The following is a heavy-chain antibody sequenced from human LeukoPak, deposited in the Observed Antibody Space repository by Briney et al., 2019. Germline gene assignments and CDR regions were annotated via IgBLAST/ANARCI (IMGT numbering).Heavy chain of an antibody. V-gene: IGHV3-23*01. CDR3: ARLLGYCSSTSCYAHAFDI. Sequence: HTGGSLRLSCAASGFTFSSYAMSWVRQAPGKGLEWVSAISGSGGSTYYADSVKGRFTISRDNSKNTLYLQMNSLRAEDTAVYYCARLLGYCSSTSCYAHAFDIWGQGTMVTVSS. CDR1: GFTFSSYA. CDR2: ISGSGGST. D-gene: IGHD2-2*01. J-gene: IGHJ3*02.